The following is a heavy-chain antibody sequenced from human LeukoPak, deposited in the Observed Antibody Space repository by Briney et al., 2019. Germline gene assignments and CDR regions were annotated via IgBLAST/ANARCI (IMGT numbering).Heavy chain of an antibody. CDR1: GFTFSDYY. D-gene: IGHD1-14*01. V-gene: IGHV3-11*01. CDR2: ISSSGSTI. CDR3: ASQRSRAARHRAY. J-gene: IGHJ4*02. Sequence: PGGSLRLSCAASGFTFSDYYMSWIRQAPGKGLEWVSYISSSGSTIYYADSVKGRFTISRDNAKNSLYLQMNSLRAEDTAVYYCASQRSRAARHRAYWGQGTLVTVSS.